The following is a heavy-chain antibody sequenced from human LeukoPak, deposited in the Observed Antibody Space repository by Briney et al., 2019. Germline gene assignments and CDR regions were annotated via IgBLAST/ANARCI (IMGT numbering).Heavy chain of an antibody. V-gene: IGHV4-61*02. CDR1: GGSISSGSYY. CDR2: IYTSGST. Sequence: KPSETLSLTCTVSGGSISSGSYYWSWIRQPAGKGLEWIGRIYTSGSTNYNPSLKSRVTISVDTSKNQCSLKLSSVTAADTAVYYCAGVWFGELSSWFDPWGQGTLVTVSS. CDR3: AGVWFGELSSWFDP. J-gene: IGHJ5*02. D-gene: IGHD3-10*01.